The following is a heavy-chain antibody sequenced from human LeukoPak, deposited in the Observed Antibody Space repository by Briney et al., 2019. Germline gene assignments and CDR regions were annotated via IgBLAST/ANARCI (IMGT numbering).Heavy chain of an antibody. J-gene: IGHJ4*02. CDR3: ARDTQYSSSWTEFGY. CDR1: GGTFSSYA. V-gene: IGHV1-69*01. D-gene: IGHD6-13*01. CDR2: IIPIFGTA. Sequence: ASVKVSCKASGGTFSSYAISWVRQAPGQGLEWMGGIIPIFGTANYAQKFQGRVTITADESTSTAYMELSSLRSEDTAVYYCARDTQYSSSWTEFGYWGQGTLVTVSS.